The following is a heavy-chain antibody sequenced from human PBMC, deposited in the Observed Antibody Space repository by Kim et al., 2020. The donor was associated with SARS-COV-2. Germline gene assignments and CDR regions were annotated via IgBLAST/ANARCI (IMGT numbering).Heavy chain of an antibody. V-gene: IGHV4-34*01. CDR2: INHSGST. D-gene: IGHD6-19*01. CDR3: ARAPMEGPYSSGWYPPPRHYYGMDV. CDR1: GGSFSGYY. Sequence: SETLSLTCAVYGGSFSGYYWSWIRQPPGKGLEWIGEINHSGSTNYNPSLKSRVTISVDTSKNQFSLKLSSVTAADTAVYYCARAPMEGPYSSGWYPPPRHYYGMDVWGQGTTVTVSS. J-gene: IGHJ6*02.